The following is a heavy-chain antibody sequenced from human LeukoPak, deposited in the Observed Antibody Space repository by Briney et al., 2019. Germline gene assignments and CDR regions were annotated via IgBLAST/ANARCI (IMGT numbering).Heavy chain of an antibody. J-gene: IGHJ4*02. CDR2: IWYDGSNK. D-gene: IGHD3-22*01. V-gene: IGHV3-33*01. Sequence: GGSLRLSCAASGFTFSTSGMHWVRQAPGKGLEWVAVIWYDGSNKHYAESVKGRFSISRDNSKSTLYLQMNSLRAEDTAVYYCGREGGVSTGYGPIDYWGQGTLVTVSS. CDR3: GREGGVSTGYGPIDY. CDR1: GFTFSTSG.